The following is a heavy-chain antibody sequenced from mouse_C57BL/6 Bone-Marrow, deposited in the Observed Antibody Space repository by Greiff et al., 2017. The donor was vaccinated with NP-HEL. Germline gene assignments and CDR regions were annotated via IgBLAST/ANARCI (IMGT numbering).Heavy chain of an antibody. CDR3: TRGEGYYGSSFFFDY. D-gene: IGHD1-1*01. Sequence: EVMLVESGEGLVKPGGSLKLSCAASGFTFSSYAMSWVRQTPEKRLEWVAYISSGGDYIYYGDTVKGRFTISRDNARNTLYLQMSSLKSEDTAMYYCTRGEGYYGSSFFFDYWGQGTTLTVSS. CDR1: GFTFSSYA. CDR2: ISSGGDYI. J-gene: IGHJ2*01. V-gene: IGHV5-9-1*02.